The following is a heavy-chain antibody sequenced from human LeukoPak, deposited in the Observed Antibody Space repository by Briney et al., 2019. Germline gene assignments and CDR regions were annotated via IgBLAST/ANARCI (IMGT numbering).Heavy chain of an antibody. CDR3: ARVVYYDFWSGYYT. V-gene: IGHV4-4*02. CDR1: GGSISSSNW. Sequence: SETLSLTCAVSGGSISSSNWWSWVRQPPGKGLEWIGEIYHSGRTNYNPSLKSRVTISVDKSKNQFSLKLSSVTAADTAVYYCARVVYYDFWSGYYTWGQGTLVTVSS. J-gene: IGHJ5*02. D-gene: IGHD3-3*01. CDR2: IYHSGRT.